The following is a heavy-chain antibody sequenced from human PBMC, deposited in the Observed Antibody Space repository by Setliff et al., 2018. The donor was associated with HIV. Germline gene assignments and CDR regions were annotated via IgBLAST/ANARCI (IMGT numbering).Heavy chain of an antibody. CDR1: GGSISGYY. D-gene: IGHD3-10*01. Sequence: SETLSLTCAVYGGSISGYYWSWIRQSPGKGLEWIGEINHSGSTNFNPSLKSRVTISVDTSKNQFSLKLSSVTAADTAVYYCARDRRGYYYGSGSCYMDVWGTGTTVTVSS. CDR3: ARDRRGYYYGSGSCYMDV. CDR2: INHSGST. J-gene: IGHJ6*03. V-gene: IGHV4-34*01.